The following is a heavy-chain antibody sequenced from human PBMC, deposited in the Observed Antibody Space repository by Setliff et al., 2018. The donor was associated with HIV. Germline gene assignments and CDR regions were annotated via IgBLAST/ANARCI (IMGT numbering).Heavy chain of an antibody. CDR2: INTDTGSP. CDR3: TREVLRFDY. CDR1: GYTFTDYY. V-gene: IGHV7-4-1*02. Sequence: ASVKVSCKASGYTFTDYYMHWVRQAPGQGLEWMGWINTDTGSPTYAQGVTGHFVFSLDTSVSTAYLQISSLQAEDTAVYYCTREVLRFDYWGQGTLVTVSS. J-gene: IGHJ4*02. D-gene: IGHD4-17*01.